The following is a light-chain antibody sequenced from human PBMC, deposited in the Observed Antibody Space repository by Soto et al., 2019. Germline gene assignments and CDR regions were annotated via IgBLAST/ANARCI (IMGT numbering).Light chain of an antibody. CDR2: EVN. V-gene: IGLV2-14*02. Sequence: QSALTQPASVSGSPGQSITISCTGTSSDFGNYNLVSWYQQHPGKVPKLILFEVNKRPSGVSGRFSGSKSGNTASLTISGLQAEDEADYYCCSFTTSHTYVFGSGTKLTVL. CDR3: CSFTTSHTYV. CDR1: SSDFGNYNL. J-gene: IGLJ1*01.